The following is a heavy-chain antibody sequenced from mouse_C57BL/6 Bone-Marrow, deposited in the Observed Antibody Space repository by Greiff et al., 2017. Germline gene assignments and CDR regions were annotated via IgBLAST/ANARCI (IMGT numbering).Heavy chain of an antibody. D-gene: IGHD2-4*01. J-gene: IGHJ3*01. CDR3: ARAPSYYDYGGFAY. Sequence: QVQLQQSGAELARPGASVKLSCKASGYTFTSYGISWVKQRTGQGLEWIGELYPRSGNTYYNEKFKGQATLTADKSSSTAYMALRSLTSEDSAVYFCARAPSYYDYGGFAYWGQGTLVTVSA. V-gene: IGHV1-81*01. CDR2: LYPRSGNT. CDR1: GYTFTSYG.